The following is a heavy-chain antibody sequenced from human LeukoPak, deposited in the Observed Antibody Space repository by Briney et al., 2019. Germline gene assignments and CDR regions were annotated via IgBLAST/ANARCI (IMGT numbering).Heavy chain of an antibody. V-gene: IGHV3-74*01. D-gene: IGHD3-22*01. Sequence: GGSLRLSCAASGFTFSSYWMHWVRHAPGKGLVWVSRINSDGSSTSYADSVKGRFTISRDNAKNTLYLQMNSLRAEDTAVYYCARGMYYYDSSGYSDYWGQGTLVTVSS. CDR2: INSDGSST. CDR3: ARGMYYYDSSGYSDY. J-gene: IGHJ4*02. CDR1: GFTFSSYW.